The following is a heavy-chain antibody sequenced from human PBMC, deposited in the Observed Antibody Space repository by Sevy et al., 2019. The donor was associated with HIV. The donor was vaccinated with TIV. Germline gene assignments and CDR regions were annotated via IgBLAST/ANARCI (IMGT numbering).Heavy chain of an antibody. D-gene: IGHD5-18*01. CDR2: MRSKAFAGTT. V-gene: IGHV3-49*04. CDR1: GFTLGDYA. Sequence: GGSLRLSCTTSGFTLGDYAMSWVRQAPGKGLEWVGFMRSKAFAGTTDYAASVQGRFTISTDDSKATARLQMNSLRTEDTGVYYCVISRLLVYTAMIPDYWGQGTLVTVSS. J-gene: IGHJ4*02. CDR3: VISRLLVYTAMIPDY.